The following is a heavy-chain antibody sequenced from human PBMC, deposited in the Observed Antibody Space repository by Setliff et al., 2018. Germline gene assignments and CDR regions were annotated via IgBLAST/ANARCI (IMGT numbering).Heavy chain of an antibody. CDR3: ARAFTYYNFWSGYGYGMDV. D-gene: IGHD3-3*01. V-gene: IGHV4-31*03. CDR2: IYYSGST. Sequence: SETLSLTCTVSGGSISSGGYYWSWIRQHPGKGLEWIGYIYYSGSTYYNPSLKSRVTISVDTSKNQFSLNLSSVTAADTAVYYCARAFTYYNFWSGYGYGMDVWGQGTTVTVSS. J-gene: IGHJ6*02. CDR1: GGSISSGGYY.